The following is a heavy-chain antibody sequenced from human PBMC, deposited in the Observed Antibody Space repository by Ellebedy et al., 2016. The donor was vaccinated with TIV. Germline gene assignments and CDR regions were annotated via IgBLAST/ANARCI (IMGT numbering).Heavy chain of an antibody. Sequence: SVKVSXXASGGTFSSYAISWVRQAPGQGLEWMGGIIPIFGTANYAQKLQGRVTITADESTSTAYMELSSLRSEDTAVYYCARDLDYDFWSGYPPDAFDIWGQGTMVTVSS. D-gene: IGHD3-3*01. CDR3: ARDLDYDFWSGYPPDAFDI. CDR2: IIPIFGTA. V-gene: IGHV1-69*13. J-gene: IGHJ3*02. CDR1: GGTFSSYA.